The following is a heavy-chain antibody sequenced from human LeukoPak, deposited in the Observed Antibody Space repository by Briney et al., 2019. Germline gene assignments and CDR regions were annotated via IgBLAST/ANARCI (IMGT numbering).Heavy chain of an antibody. CDR1: GGTFSSYA. V-gene: IGHV1-69*13. D-gene: IGHD5-12*01. Sequence: SVKVSCKASGGTFSSYAISWVRQAPGQGLEWMGGIIPIFGSANYAQNFQGRVTITADESTTTAYVELSSLRSEDTAVYYCARVGDDIVAGGSWFDPWGQGTLVTVSS. J-gene: IGHJ5*02. CDR2: IIPIFGSA. CDR3: ARVGDDIVAGGSWFDP.